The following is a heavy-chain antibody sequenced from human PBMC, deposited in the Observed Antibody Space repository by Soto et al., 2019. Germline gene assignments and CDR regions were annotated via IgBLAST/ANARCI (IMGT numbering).Heavy chain of an antibody. CDR2: ISSSSSTI. D-gene: IGHD3-3*01. CDR3: ARWSPYYDFWSGYYDYYYYYYMDV. J-gene: IGHJ6*03. Sequence: EVQLVESGGGLVQPGGSLRLSCAASGFTFSSYSMNWVRQAPGKGLEWGSYISSSSSTIYYADSVKGRFTITRDNAKNSLYLQMNSQRAEDTAVYYCARWSPYYDFWSGYYDYYYYYYMDVWGKGTTVTVSS. CDR1: GFTFSSYS. V-gene: IGHV3-48*01.